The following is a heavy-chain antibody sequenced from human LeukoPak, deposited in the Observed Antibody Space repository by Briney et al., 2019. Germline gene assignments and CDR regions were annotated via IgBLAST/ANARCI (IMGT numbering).Heavy chain of an antibody. CDR2: IYHSGST. D-gene: IGHD2-21*01. CDR3: ARGGLSYFAFDI. CDR1: GYSISSGYY. Sequence: SETLSLTCAVSGYSISSGYYWGWIRQPPGKGLEWIGSIYHSGSTYYNPSLKSRVTISVDTSKNQFSLKLSSVTAADTAVYYCARGGLSYFAFDIWGQGTMVTVSS. J-gene: IGHJ3*02. V-gene: IGHV4-38-2*01.